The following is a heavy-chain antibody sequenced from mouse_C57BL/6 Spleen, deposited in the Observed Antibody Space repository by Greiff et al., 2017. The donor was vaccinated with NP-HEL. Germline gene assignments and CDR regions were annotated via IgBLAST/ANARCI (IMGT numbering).Heavy chain of an antibody. J-gene: IGHJ3*01. CDR1: GFTFSDYG. CDR2: ISSGSSTI. V-gene: IGHV5-17*01. D-gene: IGHD1-1*01. Sequence: EVKVEESGGGLVKPGGSLKLSCAASGFTFSDYGMHWVRQAPEQGLEWVAYISSGSSTIYYADTVKGRFTISRDNSKNTLFLQMARLGAEDTARYYCGILRGAYWGQGTLVTVSA. CDR3: GILRGAY.